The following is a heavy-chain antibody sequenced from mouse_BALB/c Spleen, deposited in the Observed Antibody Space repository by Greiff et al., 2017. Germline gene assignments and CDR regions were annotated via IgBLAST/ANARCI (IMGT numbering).Heavy chain of an antibody. CDR3: ARYYGSSYSFDY. J-gene: IGHJ2*01. CDR2: IDPANGNT. D-gene: IGHD1-1*01. V-gene: IGHV14-3*02. Sequence: EVQLQQPGAELVKPGASVKLSCTASGFNIKDTYMHWVKQRPEQGLEWIGRIDPANGNTKYDPKFQGKATITADTSSNTAYLQLSSLTSEDTAVYYCARYYGSSYSFDYWGQGTTRTVSS. CDR1: GFNIKDTY.